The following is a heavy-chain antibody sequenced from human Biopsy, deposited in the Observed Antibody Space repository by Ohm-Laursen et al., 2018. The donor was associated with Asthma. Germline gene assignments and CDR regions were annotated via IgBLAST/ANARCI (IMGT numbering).Heavy chain of an antibody. CDR2: IWNDGNKN. V-gene: IGHV3-33*01. D-gene: IGHD3-22*01. CDR3: ARDFYDSSGYLHFDY. Sequence: SLRLSCAASGFTFSKNGMHWVRQAPGKGLEWVALIWNDGNKNYYADSVRGRFTISRDNSKNTLYLQMNSLRAEDTAVYYCARDFYDSSGYLHFDYWGQGIPVTVSS. J-gene: IGHJ4*02. CDR1: GFTFSKNG.